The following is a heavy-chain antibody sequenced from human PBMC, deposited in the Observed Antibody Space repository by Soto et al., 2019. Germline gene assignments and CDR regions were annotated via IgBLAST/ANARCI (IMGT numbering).Heavy chain of an antibody. J-gene: IGHJ3*02. V-gene: IGHV3-30-3*01. CDR1: GFTFDDYS. Sequence: QVQLVESGGGVVQPGRSLRLSCAAFGFTFDDYSMHWVRQAPGKGLEWVALISYEGSNKYYADSVKGRFTTSRDNAKNTLFLEVNSLRTEDTAVYYCARPNIQAAWNDGFDIWGQGTMVTVSS. CDR3: ARPNIQAAWNDGFDI. CDR2: ISYEGSNK. D-gene: IGHD1-1*01.